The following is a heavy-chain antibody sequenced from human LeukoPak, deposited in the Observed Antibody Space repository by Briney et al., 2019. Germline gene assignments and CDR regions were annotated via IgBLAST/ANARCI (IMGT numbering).Heavy chain of an antibody. CDR3: ARHPSGTGWFDP. Sequence: SETLSLTCTVSGGSISSNNYSWGWIRQPPGKGLEWLGRIHYSGSTYYNPSLQSRVTISVDTSENQFSLKLSSVTAADTAVYYCARHPSGTGWFDPWGQGTLVTVSS. V-gene: IGHV4-39*01. D-gene: IGHD3-10*01. J-gene: IGHJ5*02. CDR2: IHYSGST. CDR1: GGSISSNNYS.